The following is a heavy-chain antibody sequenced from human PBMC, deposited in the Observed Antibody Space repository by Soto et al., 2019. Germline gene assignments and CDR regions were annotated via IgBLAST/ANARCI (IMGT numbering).Heavy chain of an antibody. V-gene: IGHV4-39*01. J-gene: IGHJ3*02. CDR2: IYYSGST. Sequence: PSETLSLTCTVSGGSISSSDYYWGWIRQPPGKGLEWIGNIYYSGSTYYNPSLKSRITISVDTSKNQFSLKLGSVTAADTAVYYCARPSARPSSSWMYNAAFDMWRQGTLVTVS. CDR3: ARPSARPSSSWMYNAAFDM. D-gene: IGHD6-6*01. CDR1: GGSISSSDYY.